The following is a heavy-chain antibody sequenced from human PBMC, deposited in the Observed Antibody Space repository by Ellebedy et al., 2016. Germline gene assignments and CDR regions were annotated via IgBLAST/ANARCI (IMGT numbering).Heavy chain of an antibody. CDR3: ARDSDYGGQIFWFDP. Sequence: ASVKVSCXASGYTFTSYYMHWVRQAPGQGLEWMGIINPSGGSTSYAQKFQGRVTMTRDTSTSTVYMELSRLRSEDTAVYYCARDSDYGGQIFWFDPWGQGTLVTVSS. J-gene: IGHJ5*02. V-gene: IGHV1-46*01. D-gene: IGHD4-23*01. CDR2: INPSGGST. CDR1: GYTFTSYY.